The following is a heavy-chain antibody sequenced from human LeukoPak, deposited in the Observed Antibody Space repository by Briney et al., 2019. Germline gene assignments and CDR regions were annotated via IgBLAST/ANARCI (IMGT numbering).Heavy chain of an antibody. CDR1: GGSFSGYY. CDR3: ARATYYYGSGSYYNVDY. D-gene: IGHD3-10*01. Sequence: SETLSLTCAVYGGSFSGYYWSWIRQPPGKGLEWIGEINHSGSTNYNPSLKSRVTISVDTSKNQFSLKLSSVTAADTAVYYCARATYYYGSGSYYNVDYWGQGTLVTVSS. CDR2: INHSGST. V-gene: IGHV4-34*01. J-gene: IGHJ4*02.